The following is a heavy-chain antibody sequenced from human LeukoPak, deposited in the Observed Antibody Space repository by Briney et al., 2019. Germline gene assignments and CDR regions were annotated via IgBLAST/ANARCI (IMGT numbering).Heavy chain of an antibody. J-gene: IGHJ3*02. CDR3: ARHPSSWFGGTFDI. CDR2: IFHTGRG. CDR1: GGSITNYY. D-gene: IGHD3-10*01. V-gene: IGHV4-59*08. Sequence: PSETLSLTCTVSGGSITNYYWSWIRQPPGKGLEWMGYIFHTGRGDYNPSLKSRVTISADTPNNQISLTLTSVTAADTAVYYCARHPSSWFGGTFDIWGQGTMVTVSS.